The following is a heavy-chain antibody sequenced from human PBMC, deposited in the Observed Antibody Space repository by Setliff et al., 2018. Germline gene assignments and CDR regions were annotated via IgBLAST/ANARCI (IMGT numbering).Heavy chain of an antibody. J-gene: IGHJ4*02. CDR3: VTAQGAEHFDY. V-gene: IGHV1-3*01. CDR2: INAANGNT. D-gene: IGHD3-16*01. Sequence: ASVKVSCKTSGYTFTTYAISWMRQAPGQGLEWMGWINAANGNTKYSQKFQGRVTITRDTSASTVYMELSSLRYEDTAVYYCVTAQGAEHFDYWGQGSLVTVSS. CDR1: GYTFTTYA.